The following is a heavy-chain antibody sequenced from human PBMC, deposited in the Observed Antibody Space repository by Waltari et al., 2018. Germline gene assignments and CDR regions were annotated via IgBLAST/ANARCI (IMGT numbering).Heavy chain of an antibody. CDR2: IYYSGST. Sequence: QLQLQESGPGLVKPSETLSLTCTVSGGSISSSSYYWGWIRQPPGKGLEWIGSIYYSGSTYHNPPLKSRVTISVATSKNQFSLKLSSVTAADTAVYYCARHKHSSSSIDYWGQGTLVTVSS. CDR1: GGSISSSSYY. CDR3: ARHKHSSSSIDY. D-gene: IGHD2-15*01. V-gene: IGHV4-39*01. J-gene: IGHJ4*02.